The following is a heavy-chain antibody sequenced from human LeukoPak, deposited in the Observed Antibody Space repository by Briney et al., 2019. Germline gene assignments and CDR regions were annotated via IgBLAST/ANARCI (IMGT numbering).Heavy chain of an antibody. CDR3: ARHLLTYYDFWSGYQGMDV. CDR1: GDSINHSY. D-gene: IGHD3-3*01. Sequence: SETLSLTCTVSGDSINHSYWSWIRQPAGKGLEWIGRMYGIGSTSYNPSLRSRVTISVDTSKNQFSLKLSSVTAADTAVYYCARHLLTYYDFWSGYQGMDVWGQGTTVTVSS. J-gene: IGHJ6*02. CDR2: MYGIGST. V-gene: IGHV4-4*07.